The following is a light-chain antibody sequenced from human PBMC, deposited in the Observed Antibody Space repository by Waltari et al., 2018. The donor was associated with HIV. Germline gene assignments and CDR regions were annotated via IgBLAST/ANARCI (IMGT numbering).Light chain of an antibody. CDR3: CSHAGNFIFA. V-gene: IGLV2-11*01. J-gene: IGLJ1*01. CDR2: NVN. Sequence: QSALTQPHSVSGSPGQSLTISCPGTSSYVDTFVPWYQQHPGKAPQVIIYNVNNRPSGVPDRFSGSKSGNTAFLTISGLQADDEAEYHCCSHAGNFIFAFGTGTKVTVL. CDR1: SSYVDTF.